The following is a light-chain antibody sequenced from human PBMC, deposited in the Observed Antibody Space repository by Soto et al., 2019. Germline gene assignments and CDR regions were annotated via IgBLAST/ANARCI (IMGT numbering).Light chain of an antibody. V-gene: IGKV1-39*01. CDR1: ESIRNE. Sequence: DIQMTQSPSSLSASLGDRVTITCRPSESIRNELNWFQQRPGKAPRLLIYDTFTLQSGVPSRFSGSVSGTEFSHTISSLQAGDSAIYYCQQSFTTPWTFGQGTKVEI. J-gene: IGKJ1*01. CDR2: DTF. CDR3: QQSFTTPWT.